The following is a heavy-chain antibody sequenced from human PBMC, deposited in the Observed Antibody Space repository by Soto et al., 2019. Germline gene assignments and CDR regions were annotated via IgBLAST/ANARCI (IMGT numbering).Heavy chain of an antibody. J-gene: IGHJ4*02. CDR3: ASEGKPYDY. V-gene: IGHV3-48*03. CDR2: ISSSGSTI. Sequence: GGSLRLSCAASGFTFSSYEMNWVRQAPGKGLEWVSYISSSGSTIYYADSVKGRFTISRDNAKNSLYLQMNSLRAEDTAVYHCASEGKPYDYWDQGTLVTVSS. CDR1: GFTFSSYE.